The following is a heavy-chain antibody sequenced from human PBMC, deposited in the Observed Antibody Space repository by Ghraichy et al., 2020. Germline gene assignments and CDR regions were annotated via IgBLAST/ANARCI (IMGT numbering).Heavy chain of an antibody. V-gene: IGHV3-53*01. CDR3: ARPVGSPGGWFDP. Sequence: GESLNISCAASGIIVSSNYMSWVRQAPGKGLEWVAVIYIGGATYYADSVKGRFTISRDNSENTVYLQMNSLRTGDTAVYYCARPVGSPGGWFDPWGQGTLVTVSS. J-gene: IGHJ5*02. CDR2: IYIGGAT. CDR1: GIIVSSNY. D-gene: IGHD3-16*01.